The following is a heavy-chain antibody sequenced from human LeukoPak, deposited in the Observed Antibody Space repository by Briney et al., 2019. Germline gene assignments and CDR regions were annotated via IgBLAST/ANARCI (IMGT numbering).Heavy chain of an antibody. J-gene: IGHJ4*02. CDR3: ARDRGYGDYGDFDY. Sequence: SVKVSCKASGGTFSSYAISWVRQAPGQGLEWMGRIIPIFGTATYAQKFQGRVTITTDESTSTAYMELSSLRSEDTAVYYCARDRGYGDYGDFDYWGQGTLVTVSS. D-gene: IGHD4-17*01. CDR1: GGTFSSYA. V-gene: IGHV1-69*05. CDR2: IIPIFGTA.